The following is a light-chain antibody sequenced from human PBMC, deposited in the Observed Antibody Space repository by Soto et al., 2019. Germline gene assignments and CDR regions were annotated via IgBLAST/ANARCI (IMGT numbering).Light chain of an antibody. CDR2: DVS. CDR3: TSYTTSDTVV. Sequence: QSALTQPASVSGSPGQSITISCTGTSSDVGGYNFVSWYQQHPGKAPKVMIYDVSNRPSGVSNRFSGSKSGNTASLTISGLQAEDEVDYYCTSYTTSDTVVFGGGTKLTVL. J-gene: IGLJ2*01. CDR1: SSDVGGYNF. V-gene: IGLV2-14*03.